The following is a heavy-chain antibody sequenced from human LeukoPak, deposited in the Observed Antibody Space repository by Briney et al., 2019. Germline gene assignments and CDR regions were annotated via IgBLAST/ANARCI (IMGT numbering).Heavy chain of an antibody. V-gene: IGHV4-30-4*08. CDR2: IYYSGST. J-gene: IGHJ4*02. Sequence: SETLSLTCTVSGGSISSGDYYWSWIRQPPGKGLEWIGYIYYSGSTYYNPSLKSRVTISVGTSKNQFSLKLSSVTAADTAVYYCARTLRYDYVWGSYRGFDYWGQGTLVTVSS. CDR3: ARTLRYDYVWGSYRGFDY. D-gene: IGHD3-16*02. CDR1: GGSISSGDYY.